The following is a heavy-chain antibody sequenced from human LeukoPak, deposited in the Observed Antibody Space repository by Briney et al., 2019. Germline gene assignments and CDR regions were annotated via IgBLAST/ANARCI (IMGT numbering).Heavy chain of an antibody. Sequence: GGSLRLSCAASGFTFSSYGMHWVRQAPGKGLEWVANIKQDGSEKYYVDSVKGRFTISRDNAKNSLYLQMNSLRAEDTAVYYCARVGGAYCGGDCYSGRRNYYYYMDVWGKGTTVTVSS. CDR2: IKQDGSEK. D-gene: IGHD2-21*02. V-gene: IGHV3-7*01. J-gene: IGHJ6*03. CDR3: ARVGGAYCGGDCYSGRRNYYYYMDV. CDR1: GFTFSSYG.